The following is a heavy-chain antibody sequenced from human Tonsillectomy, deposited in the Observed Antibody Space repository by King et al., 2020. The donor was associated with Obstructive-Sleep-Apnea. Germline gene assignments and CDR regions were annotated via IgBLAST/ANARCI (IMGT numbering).Heavy chain of an antibody. D-gene: IGHD2-21*02. J-gene: IGHJ3*02. V-gene: IGHV4-39*07. CDR2: ISYSGST. CDR3: ARPAYCGGDCYSYGAFDI. Sequence: QLQESGPGLVKPSETLSRTCTVSGGSIIRTTFYCGWVRQPPGKGLEWIGSISYSGSTYYNPSLKSRVTVSVDTSKNQFSLKLSSVTASDTAVYYCARPAYCGGDCYSYGAFDIWGQGTMVTVSS. CDR1: GGSIIRTTFY.